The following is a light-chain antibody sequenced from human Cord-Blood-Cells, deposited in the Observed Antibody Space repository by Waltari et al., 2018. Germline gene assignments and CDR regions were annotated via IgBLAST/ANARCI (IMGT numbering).Light chain of an antibody. CDR1: NIGSKS. CDR3: QVWDSSSDHPWV. V-gene: IGLV3-21*04. CDR2: YDS. Sequence: SYVLTQPPSVSVAPGKTARITCGGNNIGSKSVHWYQQKPGQAPVLVIDYDSDRPSGIPERFSGSNSGNTATLTISRVEAGDEADCYCQVWDSSSDHPWVFGGGTKLTVL. J-gene: IGLJ3*02.